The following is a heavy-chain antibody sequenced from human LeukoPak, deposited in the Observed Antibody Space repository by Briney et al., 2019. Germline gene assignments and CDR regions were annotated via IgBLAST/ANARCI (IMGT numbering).Heavy chain of an antibody. CDR3: AKDQYYGSGSFDC. D-gene: IGHD3-10*01. J-gene: IGHJ4*02. V-gene: IGHV3-30*18. CDR1: GFTFSSYG. Sequence: GRSLRLSCAASGFTFSSYGMHWVRQAPGKGLEWVAVISYDGSNKYYADSVKGRFTISRDNSKNTLYLQMNSLRAEDTAVYYCAKDQYYGSGSFDCWGQGTLVTVSS. CDR2: ISYDGSNK.